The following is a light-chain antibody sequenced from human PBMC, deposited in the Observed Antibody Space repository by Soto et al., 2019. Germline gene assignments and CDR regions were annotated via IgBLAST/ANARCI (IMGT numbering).Light chain of an antibody. V-gene: IGKV1-27*01. CDR1: RAINNY. CDR3: QEYNSALWT. CDR2: AAS. J-gene: IGKJ1*01. Sequence: DIQMIQSPSSLSASVGDRVTITCRASRAINNYLAWYQQKPGKVPKLLIYAASTLRSGIPSRFSGSGSGTDFTLTISSLQPEDVATYYCQEYNSALWTFGQGTKVEIK.